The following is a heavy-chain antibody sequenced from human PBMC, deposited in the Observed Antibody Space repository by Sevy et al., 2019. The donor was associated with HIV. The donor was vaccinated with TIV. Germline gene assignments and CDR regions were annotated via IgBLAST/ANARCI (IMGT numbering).Heavy chain of an antibody. CDR2: ISSSSSYT. CDR1: GFTFSDYY. Sequence: GGSLRLSCAASGFTFSDYYMSWIRQAPGKELEWVSHISSSSSYTNYADSVKGRFTISRDNAKNSLYLQMNSLRTEDSALYYCAKDLLCGGSCGHYYYYYGMDVWGQGTTVTVSS. CDR3: AKDLLCGGSCGHYYYYYGMDV. V-gene: IGHV3-11*05. D-gene: IGHD3-16*01. J-gene: IGHJ6*02.